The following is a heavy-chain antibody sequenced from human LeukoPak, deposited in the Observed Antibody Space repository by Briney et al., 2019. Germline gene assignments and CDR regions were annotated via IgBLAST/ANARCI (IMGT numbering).Heavy chain of an antibody. D-gene: IGHD7-27*01. CDR2: IYHTGST. V-gene: IGHV4-59*02. J-gene: IGHJ4*02. CDR3: ASRKLGNDY. Sequence: SETLSLTCTISGGSVSDYYWSWLRQSPGKGLEWLGYIYHTGSTSYSPSLKSRVTISADTSQNQFSLKLSSVTAADTAVYYCASRKLGNDYWGQGTLVTVSS. CDR1: GGSVSDYY.